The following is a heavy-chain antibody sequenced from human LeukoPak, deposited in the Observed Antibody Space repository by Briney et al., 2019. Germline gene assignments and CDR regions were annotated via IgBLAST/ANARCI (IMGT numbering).Heavy chain of an antibody. V-gene: IGHV4-59*01. D-gene: IGHD6-19*01. CDR3: ASSGYSSGWYASCFDY. CDR2: IYYSGST. J-gene: IGHJ4*02. CDR1: GGSISSYY. Sequence: SETLSLTCTVSGGSISSYYRSWIRQPPGKGLEWIGYIYYSGSTNYNPSLKSRVIISVDTSKNQFSLKLSSVTAADTAVYYCASSGYSSGWYASCFDYWGQGTLVTVSS.